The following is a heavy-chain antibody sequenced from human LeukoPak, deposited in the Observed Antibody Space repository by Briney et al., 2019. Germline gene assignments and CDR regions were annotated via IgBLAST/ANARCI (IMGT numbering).Heavy chain of an antibody. Sequence: SETLSLTRTVSGGSISNYYWSWIRQPAGKGLEWIGRFYISGSTNYNPSLKSRVTMSVDTSKNQFSLKLSSVTAADTAVYYCARESPYSGSYHDYWGQGTLVTVSS. D-gene: IGHD1-26*01. J-gene: IGHJ4*02. CDR1: GGSISNYY. CDR3: ARESPYSGSYHDY. V-gene: IGHV4-4*07. CDR2: FYISGST.